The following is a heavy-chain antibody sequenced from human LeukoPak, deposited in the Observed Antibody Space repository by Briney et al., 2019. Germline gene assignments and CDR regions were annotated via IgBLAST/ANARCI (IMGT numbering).Heavy chain of an antibody. V-gene: IGHV4-34*01. D-gene: IGHD2-15*01. CDR2: INHSRTT. J-gene: IGHJ5*02. CDR3: ARDVDATSGWFDP. Sequence: SQTLSLTCAVYGGSFSGYYWSWIRQPPGKGLEWIGGINHSRTTNYNPSLKSRVTISVDTSKNQFSLKLSSVTAADTAVYYCARDVDATSGWFDPWGQGTLVTVSS. CDR1: GGSFSGYY.